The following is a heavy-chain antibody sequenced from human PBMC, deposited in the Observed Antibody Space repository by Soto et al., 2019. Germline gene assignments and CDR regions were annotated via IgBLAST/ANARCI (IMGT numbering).Heavy chain of an antibody. J-gene: IGHJ6*02. CDR1: GFTFSTYG. D-gene: IGHD3-22*01. V-gene: IGHV3-30*18. CDR2: ISYDGSNK. Sequence: GGSLRLSCAASGFTFSTYGMHWVRQAPGKGLEWVAVISYDGSNKYYGDSVKGRFTISRDNSKNTVYVQMNSLRAEDTAVYYCAKDQSVLQFDSSGYYSYFYGMDVWGQGTTVTVSS. CDR3: AKDQSVLQFDSSGYYSYFYGMDV.